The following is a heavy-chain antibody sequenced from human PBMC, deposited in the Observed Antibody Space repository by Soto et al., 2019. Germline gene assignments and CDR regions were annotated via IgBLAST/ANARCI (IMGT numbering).Heavy chain of an antibody. CDR3: ARGSSSSGLT. CDR1: GFTFSSHW. CDR2: IKQDGSEK. J-gene: IGHJ4*02. V-gene: IGHV3-7*01. Sequence: HPGGSLRLSCAASGFTFSSHWMSWVRQAPGKGLEWVANIKQDGSEKYFVDSVKGRFTISRDNAKNSLYLQMNSLRAEDTAVYYCARGSSSSGLTWGQGTMVTVSS. D-gene: IGHD6-6*01.